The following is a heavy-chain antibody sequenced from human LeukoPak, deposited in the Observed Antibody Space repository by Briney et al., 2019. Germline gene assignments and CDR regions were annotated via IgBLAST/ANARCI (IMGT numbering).Heavy chain of an antibody. CDR3: AKIAAAGDHFDY. J-gene: IGHJ4*02. Sequence: GGSLRLSCAASGFTFSTYGMHWVRQAPGKGLEWVTVIWHDGSHKDYADSVKGRFTISRDNSKNTLYLQMNSLRAEDTAVYYCAKIAAAGDHFDYWGQGTLVTVSS. CDR1: GFTFSTYG. CDR2: IWHDGSHK. D-gene: IGHD6-13*01. V-gene: IGHV3-33*06.